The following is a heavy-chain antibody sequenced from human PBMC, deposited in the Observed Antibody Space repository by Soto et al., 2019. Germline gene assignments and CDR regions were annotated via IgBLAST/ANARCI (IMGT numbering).Heavy chain of an antibody. V-gene: IGHV4-39*01. CDR1: GDSIISSSYY. J-gene: IGHJ4*02. CDR2: IYYSGST. D-gene: IGHD2-21*02. CDR3: AKQRTSVVTQAYFDV. Sequence: PSETLSLTCTVSGDSIISSSYYWGWLRQRTGQGLEWIGSIYYSGSTYNNPSLRSRVTMSIDTSKNQFSLKMKSVTAADTAVYFCAKQRTSVVTQAYFDVWGQGTLVTVSS.